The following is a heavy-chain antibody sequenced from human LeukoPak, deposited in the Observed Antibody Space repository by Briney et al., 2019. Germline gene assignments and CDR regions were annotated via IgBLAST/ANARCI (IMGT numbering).Heavy chain of an antibody. CDR2: IYTSGST. CDR3: ASKVVITQYYFDY. Sequence: SETLSLTCTVSGGSISSGSYYWSWIRQPAGKGLEWIGRIYTSGSTNYNPSLKSRVTISVDTSKNQFSLKLSSVTAADTAVYYCASKVVITQYYFDYWGQGTLVTVSS. D-gene: IGHD3-22*01. V-gene: IGHV4-61*02. CDR1: GGSISSGSYY. J-gene: IGHJ4*02.